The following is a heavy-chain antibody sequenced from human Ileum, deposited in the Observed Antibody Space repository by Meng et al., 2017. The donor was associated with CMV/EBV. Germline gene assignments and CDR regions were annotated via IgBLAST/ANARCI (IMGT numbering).Heavy chain of an antibody. V-gene: IGHV3-43D*03. CDR2: ISLDGGST. D-gene: IGHD1-26*01. J-gene: IGHJ4*02. CDR3: AKDIHRGGSAPFDY. CDR1: GFTFCYYA. Sequence: EVQVVGAGGSGGTPWGSPRLLLCAFGFTFCYYAYPWVRSAPGKGLGGVFLISLDGGSTYYADSVKGRFTISRDNSKNSLYLQMNSLRAEDTALYYCAKDIHRGGSAPFDYWGQGTLVTVSS.